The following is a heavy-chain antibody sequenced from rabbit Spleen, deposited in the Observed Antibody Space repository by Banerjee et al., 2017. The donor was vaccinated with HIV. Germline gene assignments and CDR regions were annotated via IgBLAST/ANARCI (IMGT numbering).Heavy chain of an antibody. CDR2: IYGGNYDST. CDR3: ARERVLVPRYFDL. D-gene: IGHD3-1*01. V-gene: IGHV1S45*01. Sequence: QEQLEESGGDLVKPGTSLTLTCTASGFSFSSDYDMGWVRQAPGKGLEWIACIYGGNYDSTHYASWAKGRFTISRTSSTTVTLQMTSLTAADTATYFCARERVLVPRYFDLWGPGTLVTVS. CDR1: GFSFSSDYD. J-gene: IGHJ6*01.